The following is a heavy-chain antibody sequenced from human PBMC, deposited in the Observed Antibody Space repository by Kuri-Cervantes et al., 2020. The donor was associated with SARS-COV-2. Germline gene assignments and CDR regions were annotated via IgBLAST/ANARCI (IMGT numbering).Heavy chain of an antibody. CDR1: GYTFTSYD. CDR3: ARGLARYCSGGSCYSLFGY. V-gene: IGHV1-8*01. D-gene: IGHD2-15*01. Sequence: ASVKVSCKASGYTFTSYDINWVRQATGQGLEWMGWMNPNSGNTGYAQKFQGRVTMTRDTSISTAYMELSRLRSDDTAVYYCARGLARYCSGGSCYSLFGYWGQGTLVTVSS. CDR2: MNPNSGNT. J-gene: IGHJ4*02.